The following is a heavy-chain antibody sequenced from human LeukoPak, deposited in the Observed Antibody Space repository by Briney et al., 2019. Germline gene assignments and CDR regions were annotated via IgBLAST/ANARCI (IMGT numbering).Heavy chain of an antibody. J-gene: IGHJ4*02. Sequence: SGTLSLTCTVSAYSIANGYYWGWIRQPPGKGLEWIGNIYHSGSTYYNPSLKSRVTISIDTSKNQFSLNLRSVTAADTAVYYCARRTTYYGWRPSESPSCFDYWGQGVLVTVSS. CDR3: ARRTTYYGWRPSESPSCFDY. CDR2: IYHSGST. V-gene: IGHV4-38-2*02. D-gene: IGHD2-21*01. CDR1: AYSIANGYY.